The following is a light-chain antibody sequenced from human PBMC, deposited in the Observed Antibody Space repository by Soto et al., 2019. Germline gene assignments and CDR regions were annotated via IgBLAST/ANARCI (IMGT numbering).Light chain of an antibody. J-gene: IGLJ1*01. Sequence: QSALTQPASVSGSPGQSITISCTGTSSDVGNYDFVSWYQQHPGKAPKLMIYDVSSRPSGVSNRFSGFKSDNTASLTISGLQAEDEADYYCKSYTTSDTYVFGTGTKVTVL. CDR1: SSDVGNYDF. V-gene: IGLV2-14*01. CDR3: KSYTTSDTYV. CDR2: DVS.